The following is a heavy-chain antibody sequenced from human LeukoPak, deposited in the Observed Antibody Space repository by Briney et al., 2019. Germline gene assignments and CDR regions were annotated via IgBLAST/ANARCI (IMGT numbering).Heavy chain of an antibody. CDR1: NGSVSPYY. CDR3: ARASSGYYFQH. J-gene: IGHJ1*01. D-gene: IGHD3-22*01. CDR2: IYITGST. V-gene: IGHV4-4*07. Sequence: PSETLSLTCTVSNGSVSPYYWSWIRQPAGQGLEWIGRIYITGSTTYSPSLKSRVTMSIDTSKNQFSLNLSSVTAADTAVYYCARASSGYYFQHWGQGTLVTVSS.